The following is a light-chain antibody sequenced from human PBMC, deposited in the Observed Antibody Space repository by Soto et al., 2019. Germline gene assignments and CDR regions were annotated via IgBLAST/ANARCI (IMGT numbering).Light chain of an antibody. CDR1: QDFGTDY. CDR2: GAS. CDR3: QQFVNSPYMYT. J-gene: IGKJ2*01. V-gene: IGKV3-20*01. Sequence: EIVLTQSPGTLSLSPGEGATLSCRSSQDFGTDYVAWYQQKPGQAPRLLIFGASRRASGVPDRFSGSGSGTDFTLTVSRLEPEDSGVYYCQQFVNSPYMYTFGQGTKLEI.